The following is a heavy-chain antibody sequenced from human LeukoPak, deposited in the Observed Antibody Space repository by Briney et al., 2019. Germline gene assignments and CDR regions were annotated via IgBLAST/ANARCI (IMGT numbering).Heavy chain of an antibody. J-gene: IGHJ4*02. D-gene: IGHD6-13*01. CDR2: IYYSGST. CDR1: GGSISSSGYY. V-gene: IGHV4-39*01. Sequence: KPSETLSLTCSVSGGSISSSGYYWGWIRQPPGKGLEWIGTIYYSGSTYYNPSLKSRVTISVDTSKNQFSLNLRSVTAADTAVYYCAGHPPYTVYSGSWGGNYFDYWGQGTLVTVSS. CDR3: AGHPPYTVYSGSWGGNYFDY.